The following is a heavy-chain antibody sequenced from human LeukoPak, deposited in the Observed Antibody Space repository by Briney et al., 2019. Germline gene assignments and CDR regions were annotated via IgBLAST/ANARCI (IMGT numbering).Heavy chain of an antibody. D-gene: IGHD1-26*01. CDR3: ARVSGNYAPDY. Sequence: PGGSLRLSCAASEFTFSDYYMSWIRQAPGKGLEWVSYISSSGTTIFYADSVKGRFTISRDNAKNSLYLQMNSLRAEDTAVYYCARVSGNYAPDYWGQGTLVTVSS. V-gene: IGHV3-11*01. CDR1: EFTFSDYY. CDR2: ISSSGTTI. J-gene: IGHJ4*02.